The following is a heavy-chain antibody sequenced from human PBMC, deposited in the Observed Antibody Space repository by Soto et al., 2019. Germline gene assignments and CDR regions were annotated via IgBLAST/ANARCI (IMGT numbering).Heavy chain of an antibody. CDR2: ISPYNGQT. CDR1: SYTFTNYG. Sequence: ASVKVSCKTSSYTFTNYGITWVRQAPGQGLEWMGWISPYNGQTDYAQKFQDRVIMTTDTSTTTAYLELRSLRSDDTAVYYCARDVIAMVRGVVITRYFDPWGQGTLVTVSS. V-gene: IGHV1-18*01. D-gene: IGHD3-10*01. CDR3: ARDVIAMVRGVVITRYFDP. J-gene: IGHJ5*02.